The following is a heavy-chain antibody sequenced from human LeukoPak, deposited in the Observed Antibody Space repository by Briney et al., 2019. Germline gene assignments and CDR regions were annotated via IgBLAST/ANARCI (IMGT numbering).Heavy chain of an antibody. D-gene: IGHD6-13*01. V-gene: IGHV3-21*01. CDR2: INILSNYT. CDR1: GFTFSSYS. CDR3: ARDSHGSSWYPEFDY. Sequence: GGSLRLSCAASGFTFSSYSMNWVRQAPAKGLEWVSSINILSNYTDYADSVKGRFTISRDNAKNSLYLQMNSLRAENTAVYYCARDSHGSSWYPEFDYWGQGTLVTVSS. J-gene: IGHJ4*02.